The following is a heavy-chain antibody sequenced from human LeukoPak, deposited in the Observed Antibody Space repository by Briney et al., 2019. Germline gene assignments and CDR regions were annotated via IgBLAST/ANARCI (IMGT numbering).Heavy chain of an antibody. J-gene: IGHJ5*02. CDR2: ISYDGSNK. V-gene: IGHV3-30*18. CDR1: GFTFSSYG. D-gene: IGHD6-19*01. Sequence: PGRSLRLSCAASGFTFSSYGMHWVRQAPGKGLEWVAVISYDGSNKYYADSVKGRFTISRDNSKNTLYLQMYSLRAEDTAVYYCAKDPIPDSSGWYFDWFDPWGQGTLVTVSS. CDR3: AKDPIPDSSGWYFDWFDP.